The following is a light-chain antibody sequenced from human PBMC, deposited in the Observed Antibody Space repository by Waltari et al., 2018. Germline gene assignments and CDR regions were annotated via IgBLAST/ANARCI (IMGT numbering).Light chain of an antibody. CDR3: QQYNRPST. CDR1: QNIGDW. CDR2: RSS. J-gene: IGKJ2*01. V-gene: IGKV1-5*03. Sequence: DVQMTQYPSTLSASLGDRVTIACRASQNIGDWLAWYQQKPGEAPKLLIYRSSTLEDGFPSRFSGGGAGTDFALTISNLQADDVATYYCQQYNRPSTFGQGTKVEIK.